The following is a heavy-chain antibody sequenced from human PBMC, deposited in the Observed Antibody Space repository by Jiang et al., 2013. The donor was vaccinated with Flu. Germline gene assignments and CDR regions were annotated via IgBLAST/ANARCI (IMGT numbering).Heavy chain of an antibody. V-gene: IGHV3-23*01. CDR3: AKLVDYFDSSGYFDY. Sequence: VQLLESGGGLVQAGGSLRLSCVVSGFTFDVYSMNWVRQAPGKGLEWVSSISGGGGTTYFADSVKGRFTISRDNSKNTLYLEMNSLRAEDTAVYYCAKLVDYFDSSGYFDYWGQGILVTVSS. J-gene: IGHJ4*02. D-gene: IGHD3-22*01. CDR2: ISGGGGTT. CDR1: GFTFDVYS.